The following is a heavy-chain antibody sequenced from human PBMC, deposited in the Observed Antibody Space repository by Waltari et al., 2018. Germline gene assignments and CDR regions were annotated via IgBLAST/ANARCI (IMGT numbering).Heavy chain of an antibody. V-gene: IGHV3-33*01. J-gene: IGHJ4*02. Sequence: QVQLVESGGGVVQPGRSLRLSCAASGFTFSRYGMHWVRQAPGKGLEWVAVIWYDGSNKYYADSVKGRFTISRDNSKNTLYLQMNSLRAEDTAVYYCARSYYYDSSGYDYWGQGTLVTVSS. CDR2: IWYDGSNK. D-gene: IGHD3-22*01. CDR3: ARSYYYDSSGYDY. CDR1: GFTFSRYG.